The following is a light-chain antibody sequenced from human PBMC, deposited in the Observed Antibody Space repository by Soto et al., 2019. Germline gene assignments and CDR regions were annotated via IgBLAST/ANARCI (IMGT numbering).Light chain of an antibody. J-gene: IGKJ1*01. CDR3: QQYNTWPPWP. V-gene: IGKV3-15*01. CDR2: SAS. Sequence: EIVMTQSPATLSVSPGERAILSCRASQSVNSNLAWYQHKPGQAPRLLIYSASTRATGIPARFSGSASGTEFTLTIGSLQYEDFAVYCCQQYNTWPPWPFGQGTKVDIK. CDR1: QSVNSN.